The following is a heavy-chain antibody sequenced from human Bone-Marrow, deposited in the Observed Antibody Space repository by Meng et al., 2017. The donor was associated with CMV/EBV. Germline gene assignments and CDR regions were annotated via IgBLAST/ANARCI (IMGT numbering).Heavy chain of an antibody. Sequence: GELLKIPCAASGFTFSGSAMHWVRQAAGKGLEWVGRIRSKANSNATAYAASVKGRFTISRDDSKNTAYLQMNSLKTEDTAVYHCTRVVPAARDWGQGTLVTVSS. CDR1: GFTFSGSA. V-gene: IGHV3-73*01. J-gene: IGHJ4*02. D-gene: IGHD2-2*01. CDR3: TRVVPAARD. CDR2: IRSKANSNAT.